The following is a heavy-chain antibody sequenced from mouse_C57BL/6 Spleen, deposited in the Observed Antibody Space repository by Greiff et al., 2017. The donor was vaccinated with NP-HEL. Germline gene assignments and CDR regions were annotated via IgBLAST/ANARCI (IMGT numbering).Heavy chain of an antibody. Sequence: QVQLKQSGAELARPGASVKLSCKASGYTFTSYGISWVKQRTGQGLEWIGEIYPRSGNTYYNEKFKGKATLTADKSSSTAYMELRSLTSEDSAVYFCAREDSNYPLAYWGQGTLVTVSA. CDR2: IYPRSGNT. CDR3: AREDSNYPLAY. V-gene: IGHV1-81*01. J-gene: IGHJ3*01. CDR1: GYTFTSYG. D-gene: IGHD2-5*01.